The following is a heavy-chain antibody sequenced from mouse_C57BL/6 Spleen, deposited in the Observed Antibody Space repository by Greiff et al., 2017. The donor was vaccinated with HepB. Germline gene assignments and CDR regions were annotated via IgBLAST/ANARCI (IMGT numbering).Heavy chain of an antibody. D-gene: IGHD1-1*01. CDR2: IDPSDSYT. Sequence: QVQLQQPGAELVMPGASVKLSCKASGYTFTSYWMHWVKQRPGQGLEWIGEIDPSDSYTNYNQKFKGKSTLTVDKSSSTAYMQLSSLTSVDSAVYYCARGITTVVGYFDVWGTGTTVTVSS. V-gene: IGHV1-69*01. CDR1: GYTFTSYW. CDR3: ARGITTVVGYFDV. J-gene: IGHJ1*03.